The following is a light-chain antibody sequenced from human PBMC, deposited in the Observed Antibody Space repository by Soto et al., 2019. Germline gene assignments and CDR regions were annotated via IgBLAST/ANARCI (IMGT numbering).Light chain of an antibody. CDR1: QSISSW. J-gene: IGKJ1*01. Sequence: DIQMTQSPSTLSASVGARVTITCRASQSISSWLAWYQQKPGKAPKLLIYKAYSLEVGVPSRFSGSGSGTEFTLTISSLQPDDFATYYCQQDNSYSGTFGQGTKVEIK. V-gene: IGKV1-5*03. CDR2: KAY. CDR3: QQDNSYSGT.